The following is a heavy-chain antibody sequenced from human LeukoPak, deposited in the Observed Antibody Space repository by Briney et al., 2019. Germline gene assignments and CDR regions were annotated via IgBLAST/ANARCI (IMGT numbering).Heavy chain of an antibody. CDR1: GGSISSGSYY. D-gene: IGHD3-16*02. V-gene: IGHV4-61*02. J-gene: IGHJ3*02. CDR2: IYTSGTT. CDR3: ARVAGESYDDVWVIYRYTPDAFDI. Sequence: SETLSLTCTVSGGSISSGSYYWSWIRQPAGKGLEWIGRIYTSGTTNNNPPLRSRVTISVDMTKNQSSLKLSSVTAAATAAYYCARVAGESYDDVWVIYRYTPDAFDILGQGRKAT.